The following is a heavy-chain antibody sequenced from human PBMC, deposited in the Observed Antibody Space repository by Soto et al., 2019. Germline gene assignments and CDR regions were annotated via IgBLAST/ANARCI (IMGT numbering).Heavy chain of an antibody. CDR3: ARQVGGWAPWYFDY. CDR1: GGSISSYY. D-gene: IGHD6-19*01. Sequence: SETLSLTCTVSGGSISSYYWSWIRQPPGKGLEWIGYIYYSGSTNYNPSLKSRVTISVDTSKNQFSLKLSSVTAADTAVYYCARQVGGWAPWYFDYWGQGTLVTVAS. V-gene: IGHV4-59*08. J-gene: IGHJ4*02. CDR2: IYYSGST.